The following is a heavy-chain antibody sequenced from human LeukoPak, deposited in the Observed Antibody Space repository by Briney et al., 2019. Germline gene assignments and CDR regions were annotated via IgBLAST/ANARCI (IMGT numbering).Heavy chain of an antibody. CDR2: ISYDGSNK. V-gene: IGHV3-30*04. J-gene: IGHJ3*02. D-gene: IGHD4-17*01. CDR3: ARDGPAGHYGRDAFDI. CDR1: GFTFSSYA. Sequence: GRSLRFSCAASGFTFSSYAMHWVRQAPGKGLEWVAVISYDGSNKYYADSVRGRFTISRDNSKNTLYLQMNSLRAEDTAVYYCARDGPAGHYGRDAFDIWGQGTMVTVSS.